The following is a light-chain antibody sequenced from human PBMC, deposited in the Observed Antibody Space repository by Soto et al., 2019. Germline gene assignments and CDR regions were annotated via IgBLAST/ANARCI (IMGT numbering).Light chain of an antibody. CDR1: QSISSSF. Sequence: EFVLTQSPGKLSLSPGERATLSCRASQSISSSFLAWYQQKPGQAPRLLIYGASSRGTGIPDIFSGSGSGTDFTLTISRLEPEEFAVYYCQQYGSSPPLTFGGGTKVEIK. CDR2: GAS. CDR3: QQYGSSPPLT. J-gene: IGKJ4*01. V-gene: IGKV3-20*01.